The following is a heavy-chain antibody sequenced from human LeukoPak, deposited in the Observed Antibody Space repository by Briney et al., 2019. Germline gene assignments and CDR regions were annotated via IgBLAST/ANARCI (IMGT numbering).Heavy chain of an antibody. V-gene: IGHV3-23*01. CDR3: ARGYSSGWSFFEY. CDR1: GFTFSSYA. J-gene: IGHJ4*02. D-gene: IGHD6-19*01. Sequence: PGGSLRLSCAASGFTFSSYAVSWVRQAPGKGLEWVSGISSSGGSTYYADSVKGRFTISRDNSKNTLYLQMNSPRAEDTAVYYCARGYSSGWSFFEYWGQGTPVTVSS. CDR2: ISSSGGST.